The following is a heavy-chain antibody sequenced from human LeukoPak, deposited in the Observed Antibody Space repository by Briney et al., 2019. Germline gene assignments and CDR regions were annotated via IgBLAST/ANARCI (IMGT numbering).Heavy chain of an antibody. V-gene: IGHV4-59*08. D-gene: IGHD3-9*01. J-gene: IGHJ4*02. CDR1: GDSISSNS. CDR2: IYYSGNT. Sequence: PSETLSLTCNVSGDSISSNSWTWIRQPPGKGLEWIAYIYYSGNTNYNPSLESRVTISVDTSKNQFSLKLTSVTAADTAVYYCARRYYDLLTGYLYFDYWGQGSLVTVSS. CDR3: ARRYYDLLTGYLYFDY.